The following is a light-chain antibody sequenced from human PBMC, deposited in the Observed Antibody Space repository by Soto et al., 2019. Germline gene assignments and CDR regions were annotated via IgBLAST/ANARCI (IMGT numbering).Light chain of an antibody. CDR3: QQSYSTSIT. V-gene: IGKV1-39*01. CDR2: AAS. J-gene: IGKJ5*01. CDR1: QSIRRW. Sequence: TQSPATLSLSPGEGATLSCRASQSIRRWLAWYQQKPGKAPKLLIYAASSLQSGVPSRFSGSGSGTDFTLTISSLQPEDFATYYCQQSYSTSITFGQGTRLEIK.